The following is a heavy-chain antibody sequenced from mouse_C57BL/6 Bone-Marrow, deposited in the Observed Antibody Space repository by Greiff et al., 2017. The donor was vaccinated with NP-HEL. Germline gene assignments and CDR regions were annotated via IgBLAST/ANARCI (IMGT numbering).Heavy chain of an antibody. CDR2: IDPENGDT. J-gene: IGHJ4*01. CDR3: TTGVYYGYDGYYAMDY. V-gene: IGHV14-4*01. CDR1: GFNIKDDY. D-gene: IGHD2-2*01. Sequence: EVKLQESGAELVRPGASVKLSCTASGFNIKDDYMHWVKQRPEQGLEWIGWIDPENGDTEYASKFQGKATITADTSSNTAYLQLSSLTSEDTAVYYCTTGVYYGYDGYYAMDYWGQGTSVTVSS.